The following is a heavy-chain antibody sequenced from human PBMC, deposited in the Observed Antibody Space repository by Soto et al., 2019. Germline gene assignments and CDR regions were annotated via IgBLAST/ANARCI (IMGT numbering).Heavy chain of an antibody. Sequence: GESLKISCKGSGYSFTSYWIGWVRQMPGKGLEWMGIIYPGDSDTRYSPSFQGQVTISADKSISTAYLQWSSLKASDTAMYCCARQESIVGARGGMDVWGQGTTVTVSS. D-gene: IGHD1-26*01. V-gene: IGHV5-51*01. CDR3: ARQESIVGARGGMDV. J-gene: IGHJ6*02. CDR2: IYPGDSDT. CDR1: GYSFTSYW.